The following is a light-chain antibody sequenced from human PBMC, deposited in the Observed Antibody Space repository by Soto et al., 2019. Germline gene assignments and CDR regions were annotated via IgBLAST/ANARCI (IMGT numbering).Light chain of an antibody. CDR2: DDS. CDR3: QVWDTTRVV. V-gene: IGLV3-21*02. J-gene: IGLJ2*01. Sequence: SYELTQPPSVSVAPGQTATVTCGGNNVGSKSVHWYQQKPGQAPVLVVFDDSDRPSGIPDRFSGSNSGNTATLTISRVEAGDEAEYYCQVWDTTRVVFGGGTKLTVL. CDR1: NVGSKS.